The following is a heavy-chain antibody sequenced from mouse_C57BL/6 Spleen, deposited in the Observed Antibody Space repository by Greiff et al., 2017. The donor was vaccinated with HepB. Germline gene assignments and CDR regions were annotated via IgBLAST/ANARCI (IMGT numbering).Heavy chain of an antibody. J-gene: IGHJ2*01. CDR3: ARGGGNYVLDY. CDR2: ISYDGSN. D-gene: IGHD2-1*01. CDR1: GYSITSGYY. Sequence: EVKLQESGPGLVKPSQSLSLTCSVTGYSITSGYYWNWIRQFPGNKLEWMGYISYDGSNNYNPSLKNRISITRDTSKNQFFLKLNSVTTEDTATYYCARGGGNYVLDYWGQGTTLTVSS. V-gene: IGHV3-6*01.